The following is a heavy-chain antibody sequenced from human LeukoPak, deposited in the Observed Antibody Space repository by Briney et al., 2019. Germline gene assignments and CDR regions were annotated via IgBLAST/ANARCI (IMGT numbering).Heavy chain of an antibody. CDR3: ARGMRLDYYDSSGYSVDAFDI. Sequence: SQTLSLTCTVSGGSLSSGSYYWSWIRQPAGKGLEWIGRIYTSGSTNYNPSLKSRVTISVDTSKNQFSLKLSSVTAADTAVYYCARGMRLDYYDSSGYSVDAFDIWGQGTMVTVSS. D-gene: IGHD3-22*01. J-gene: IGHJ3*02. CDR2: IYTSGST. CDR1: GGSLSSGSYY. V-gene: IGHV4-61*02.